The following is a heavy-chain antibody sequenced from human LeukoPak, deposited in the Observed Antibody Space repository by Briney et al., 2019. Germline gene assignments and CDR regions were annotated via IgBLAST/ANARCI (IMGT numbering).Heavy chain of an antibody. Sequence: PGGSLRLSCAVSGFTFSSYWMSWVRQAPGKGLEWVANIKQDGSEKYYVDSVKGRFTISRDNAKNSLYLQMNSLRAEDTAVYYCARELYDFWSGCFDYWGQGTLVTVSS. CDR1: GFTFSSYW. V-gene: IGHV3-7*01. CDR2: IKQDGSEK. CDR3: ARELYDFWSGCFDY. D-gene: IGHD3-3*01. J-gene: IGHJ4*02.